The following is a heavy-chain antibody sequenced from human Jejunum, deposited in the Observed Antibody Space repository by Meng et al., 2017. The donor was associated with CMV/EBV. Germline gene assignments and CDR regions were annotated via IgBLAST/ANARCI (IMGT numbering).Heavy chain of an antibody. CDR3: AKDRVAARPGYYYYGLDV. CDR1: FDDST. D-gene: IGHD6-6*01. J-gene: IGHJ6*02. Sequence: FDDSTMDWVRQAAGKGLEWVCLISWDGDTIYYTDSVKGRFTISRDNSKNSRYLQMNSLRTEDTALYYCAKDRVAARPGYYYYGLDVWGQGTTVTVSS. V-gene: IGHV3-43*01. CDR2: ISWDGDTI.